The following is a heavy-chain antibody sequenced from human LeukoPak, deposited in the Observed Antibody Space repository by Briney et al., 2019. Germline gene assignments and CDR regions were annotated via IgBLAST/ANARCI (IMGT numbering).Heavy chain of an antibody. V-gene: IGHV4-39*01. CDR3: SRHKSFDYLSPIDS. CDR1: GGSVSSSRYY. D-gene: IGHD3-9*01. Sequence: SETLSLTCPVSGGSVSSSRYYWGWIRQPPGKGLEWIGSIYYTGSTYYKPSLKSRVTISVDASKNQIALKLSPVTAADTAVYCCSRHKSFDYLSPIDSWGQGTLVTVSS. CDR2: IYYTGST. J-gene: IGHJ4*02.